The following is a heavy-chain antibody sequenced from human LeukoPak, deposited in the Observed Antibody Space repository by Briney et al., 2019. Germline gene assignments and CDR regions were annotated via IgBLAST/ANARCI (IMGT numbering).Heavy chain of an antibody. V-gene: IGHV4-4*09. CDR2: VYTSGST. Sequence: SETLSLTCTVSGGSISSYYWSWIRQPPGKGLECSGYVYTSGSTNYNPSLKSRVTISVDTSKNQFSLKLSSVTAADTAVYYCARLQSLPPYYMDVWGKGTTVTVSS. CDR3: ARLQSLPPYYMDV. CDR1: GGSISSYY. J-gene: IGHJ6*03.